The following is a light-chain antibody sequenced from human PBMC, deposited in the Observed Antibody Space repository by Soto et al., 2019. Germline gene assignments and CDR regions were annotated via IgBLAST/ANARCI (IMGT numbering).Light chain of an antibody. CDR3: QQYYNWPWT. J-gene: IGKJ1*01. V-gene: IGKV3-15*01. Sequence: EMVMTQSPATLSVSPGGRATLSCRASQSISTSLAWYQQKPGQAPRLLIFGASTRATGIPATFSGSGSGTEFTLTISSLQSEDFALYYCQQYYNWPWTFGQGAKV. CDR2: GAS. CDR1: QSISTS.